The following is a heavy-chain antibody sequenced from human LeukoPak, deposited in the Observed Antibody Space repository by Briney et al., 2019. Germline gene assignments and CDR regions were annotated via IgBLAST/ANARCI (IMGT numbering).Heavy chain of an antibody. D-gene: IGHD5-24*01. V-gene: IGHV4-59*01. CDR3: AREDAYNREDAFDI. CDR2: IYYSGST. Sequence: PSETLSLTCTVSGGSISTYYWTWIRQPPGKGLQWIGYIYYSGSTNYNPSLKSRVNISVDTSKNQFSLKLSSVTAADTAVYYCAREDAYNREDAFDIWGQGTRVTVSS. CDR1: GGSISTYY. J-gene: IGHJ3*02.